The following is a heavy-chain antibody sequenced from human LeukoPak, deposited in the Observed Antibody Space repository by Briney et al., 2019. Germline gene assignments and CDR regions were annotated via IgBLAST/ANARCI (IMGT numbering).Heavy chain of an antibody. CDR3: ATRYSGYDSAPGDYMDV. CDR1: GGSISSSGYY. V-gene: IGHV4-39*07. J-gene: IGHJ6*03. Sequence: PSETLSLTCTVSGGSISSSGYYWGWIRQPPGKGLEWIGSIYYSGSTYYNPSLKSRVTISVDTSKKQFSLKLSSVTAADTAVYYCATRYSGYDSAPGDYMDVWGKGTTVTVSS. CDR2: IYYSGST. D-gene: IGHD5-12*01.